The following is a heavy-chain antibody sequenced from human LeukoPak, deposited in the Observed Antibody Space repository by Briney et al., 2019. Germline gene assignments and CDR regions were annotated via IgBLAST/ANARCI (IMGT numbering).Heavy chain of an antibody. J-gene: IGHJ6*03. D-gene: IGHD1-26*01. CDR1: GGSISSGSYY. CDR2: IYTSGST. V-gene: IGHV4-61*02. Sequence: SETLSLTYTVSGGSISSGSYYWSWIRQPAGKGLEWIGRIYTSGSTNYNPSLKSRVTISVDTSKNQFSLKLSSVTAADTAVYYCARDPNSWQLNPPYYYYMDVWGKGTTVTVSS. CDR3: ARDPNSWQLNPPYYYYMDV.